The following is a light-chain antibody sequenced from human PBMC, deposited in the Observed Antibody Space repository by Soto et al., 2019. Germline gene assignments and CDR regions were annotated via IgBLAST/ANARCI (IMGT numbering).Light chain of an antibody. CDR2: DAS. CDR1: QSVSNNY. V-gene: IGKV3-20*01. CDR3: QQDGSSPTT. Sequence: EIVLTQSPGTLSLSPGERATLSCRASQSVSNNYLAWYQQKSGQAPRLLIYDASGRATGIPDRFSGSGSGTDFSLTISRLEPEDFAVYHCQQDGSSPTTFGQGTKVEI. J-gene: IGKJ1*01.